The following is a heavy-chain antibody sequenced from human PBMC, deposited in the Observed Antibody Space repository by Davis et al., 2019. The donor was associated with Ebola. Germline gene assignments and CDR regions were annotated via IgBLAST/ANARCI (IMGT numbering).Heavy chain of an antibody. Sequence: ASVKVSCKASGYTFTSYDINWVRQATGQGLEWMGWMNPNSGNTGYAQKFQGRVTMTRNTSISTAYMELSSLRSEDTAVYYCAGGQQLLGYYYGMDVWGQGTTVTVSS. CDR1: GYTFTSYD. D-gene: IGHD6-13*01. V-gene: IGHV1-8*01. CDR3: AGGQQLLGYYYGMDV. J-gene: IGHJ6*02. CDR2: MNPNSGNT.